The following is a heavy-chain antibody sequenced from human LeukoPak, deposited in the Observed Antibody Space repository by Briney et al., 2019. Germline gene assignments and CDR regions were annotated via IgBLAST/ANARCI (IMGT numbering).Heavy chain of an antibody. D-gene: IGHD3-16*02. CDR2: SSSGGST. CDR1: GFTFSSYA. J-gene: IGHJ3*02. V-gene: IGHV3-23*01. CDR3: ARGQVALRLGELSWDDAFDI. Sequence: GGSLRLSCGASGFTFSSYAVSWVRQAPGKGLEWVSASSSGGSTHYADSVKGRFTISRDNSKNTLYLQMNSLRAEDTAVYYCARGQVALRLGELSWDDAFDIWGQGTMVTVSS.